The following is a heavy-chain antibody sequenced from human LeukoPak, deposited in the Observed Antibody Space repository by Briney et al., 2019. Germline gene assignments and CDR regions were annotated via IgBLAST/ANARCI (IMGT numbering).Heavy chain of an antibody. V-gene: IGHV1-2*02. Sequence: ASVKVSCKASGYTFTGYYMHWVRQAPGQGLEWMGWINPNSGGTNYAQKFQGRVTMTRDTSISTAYMELSRLRSDDTAVYYCARQAYGRGAFDIWGQGTMVTVSS. J-gene: IGHJ3*02. CDR3: ARQAYGRGAFDI. CDR1: GYTFTGYY. D-gene: IGHD3-10*02. CDR2: INPNSGGT.